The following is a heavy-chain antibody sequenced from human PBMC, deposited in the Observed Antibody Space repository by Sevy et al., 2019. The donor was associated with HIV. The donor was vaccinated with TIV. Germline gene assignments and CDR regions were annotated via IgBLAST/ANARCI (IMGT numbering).Heavy chain of an antibody. CDR1: GFTFSDYY. J-gene: IGHJ4*02. CDR3: ARARLAAAGTSLLDY. V-gene: IGHV3-11*06. CDR2: ISSSSSYT. Sequence: GGYLRLSCAASGFTFSDYYMSWIRQAPGKGLEWVSYISSSSSYTNYADSVKGRFTISRDNAKNSLYLQMNSLRAEDTAVYYCARARLAAAGTSLLDYWGQGTLVIVSS. D-gene: IGHD6-13*01.